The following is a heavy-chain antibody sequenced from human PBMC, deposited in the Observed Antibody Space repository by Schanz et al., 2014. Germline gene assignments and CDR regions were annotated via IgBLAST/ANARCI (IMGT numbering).Heavy chain of an antibody. Sequence: QVQLVESGGGVVQPGRSLRLSCVASGFTFSSYAMHWVRQAPGKGLEWVAVISFDGNNKHYADSVKGRFTISRDSSKNTLYLQMNGLRGDDSAVYYCAREVGGSFGQHYWGQGALVTVSS. V-gene: IGHV3-30*04. CDR3: AREVGGSFGQHY. D-gene: IGHD1-26*01. CDR2: ISFDGNNK. CDR1: GFTFSSYA. J-gene: IGHJ4*02.